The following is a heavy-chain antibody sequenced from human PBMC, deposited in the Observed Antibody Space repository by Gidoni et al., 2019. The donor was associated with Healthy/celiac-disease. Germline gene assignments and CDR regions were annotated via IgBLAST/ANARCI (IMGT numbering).Heavy chain of an antibody. Sequence: EVQLVESGGGLVKPGGSLRLSCAASGFTFSSYSMNWVRQAPGKGLEWVSSISSSSSYIYYADSVKGRFTISNAKNSLYLQMNSLRAEDTAVYYCARARYSSSWKLFDYWGQGTLVTVSS. V-gene: IGHV3-21*01. CDR3: ARARYSSSWKLFDY. D-gene: IGHD6-13*01. CDR2: ISSSSSYI. J-gene: IGHJ4*02. CDR1: GFTFSSYS.